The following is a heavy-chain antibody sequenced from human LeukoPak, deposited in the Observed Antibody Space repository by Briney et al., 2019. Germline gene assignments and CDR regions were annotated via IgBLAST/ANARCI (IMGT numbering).Heavy chain of an antibody. J-gene: IGHJ5*02. Sequence: GALVKVSCKASGGTFSSYAISRVRQAPGQGLEWMGGIIPIFGTANYAQKFQGRVTITADESTSTAYMELSSLRSEDTAVYYCARESRGWFDPWGQGTLVTVSS. CDR2: IIPIFGTA. CDR1: GGTFSSYA. V-gene: IGHV1-69*13. CDR3: ARESRGWFDP.